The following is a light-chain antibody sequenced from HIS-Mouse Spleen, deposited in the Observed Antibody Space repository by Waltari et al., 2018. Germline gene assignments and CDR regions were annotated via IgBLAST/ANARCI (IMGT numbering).Light chain of an antibody. Sequence: QSALTQPASVSGSPGQSITISCTGTSSDVGGYNYVPWYQQHPGKAPKLMIYEVSKRPSGVPDRFSGSKSGNTASLTISGLQAEDEADYYCCSYAGSYTWVFGGGTKLTVL. CDR2: EVS. J-gene: IGLJ3*02. V-gene: IGLV2-11*01. CDR1: SSDVGGYNY. CDR3: CSYAGSYTWV.